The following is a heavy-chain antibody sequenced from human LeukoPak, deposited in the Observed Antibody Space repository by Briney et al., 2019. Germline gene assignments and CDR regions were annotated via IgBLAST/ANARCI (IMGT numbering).Heavy chain of an antibody. J-gene: IGHJ3*02. CDR3: ARRGSGWYRGVAFDI. D-gene: IGHD6-19*01. V-gene: IGHV1-69*04. CDR2: IIPILGIA. CDR1: GGTFSSYA. Sequence: SVKVSCKASGGTFSSYAISWVQQAPGQGLEWMGRIIPILGIANYAQKFQGRVTITADKSTSTAYMELSSLRSEDTAVYYCARRGSGWYRGVAFDIWGQGTMVTVSS.